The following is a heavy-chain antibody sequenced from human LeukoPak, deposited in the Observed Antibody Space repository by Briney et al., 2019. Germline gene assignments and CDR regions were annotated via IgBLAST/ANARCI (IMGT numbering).Heavy chain of an antibody. CDR2: IYYSGST. J-gene: IGHJ6*03. CDR1: GGSISSGGYY. V-gene: IGHV4-31*03. Sequence: SETQSLTCTVSGGSISSGGYYWSWIRQHPGKGLEWIGYIYYSGSTYYNPSLKSRVTISVDTSKNQFSLKLSSVTAADTAVYYCARDAWAAAGRGVYYYYYYMDVWGKGTTVTVSS. D-gene: IGHD6-13*01. CDR3: ARDAWAAAGRGVYYYYYYMDV.